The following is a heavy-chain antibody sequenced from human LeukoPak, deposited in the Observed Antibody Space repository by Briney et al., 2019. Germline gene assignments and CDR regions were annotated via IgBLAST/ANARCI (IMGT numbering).Heavy chain of an antibody. D-gene: IGHD1-26*01. CDR3: ARDERSIVGATDDAFDI. CDR2: IKQDGSEK. V-gene: IGHV3-7*01. J-gene: IGHJ3*02. Sequence: PGGSLRLSCAASGFTFSSYWMSWVRQAPGKGLEWVANIKQDGSEKYYVDSVKGRFTISRDNAKNSLYLQMNSLRAEDTAVYYCARDERSIVGATDDAFDIWGQGTMVTVSS. CDR1: GFTFSSYW.